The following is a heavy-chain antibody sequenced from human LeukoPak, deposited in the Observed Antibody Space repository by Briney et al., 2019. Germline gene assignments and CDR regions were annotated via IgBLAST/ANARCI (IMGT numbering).Heavy chain of an antibody. J-gene: IGHJ4*02. CDR3: ARTTVTNPYFDY. V-gene: IGHV4-34*01. D-gene: IGHD4-17*01. CDR2: INHSGST. Sequence: SETLSLTCAVYGGSFSGYYWSWIRQPPGKGLEWIGEINHSGSTNYNPSLKSRVTISVDTSKNQFSLKLSSVTAADTAVYYCARTTVTNPYFDYWGQGTLVTVSS. CDR1: GGSFSGYY.